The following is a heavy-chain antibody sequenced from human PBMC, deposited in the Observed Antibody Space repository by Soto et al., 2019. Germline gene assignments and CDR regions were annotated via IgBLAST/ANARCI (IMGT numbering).Heavy chain of an antibody. Sequence: QVQLQESGPGLVKSSETLSLTCTVSDGSISTYYWSWIRQPPGKGLEWIGNIYYSGTTNYNPSLKSRVTISVDTSKNQFPLNLSSVTAADTAVYYCARRLWFGESNPFGYWGQGTLVTVSS. CDR1: DGSISTYY. CDR2: IYYSGTT. CDR3: ARRLWFGESNPFGY. J-gene: IGHJ4*02. V-gene: IGHV4-59*01. D-gene: IGHD3-10*01.